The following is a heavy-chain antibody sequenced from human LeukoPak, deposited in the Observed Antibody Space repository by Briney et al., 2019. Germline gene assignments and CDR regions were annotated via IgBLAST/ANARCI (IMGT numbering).Heavy chain of an antibody. D-gene: IGHD3-10*01. CDR1: GFTLSSYC. V-gene: IGHV3-23*01. Sequence: GGSLRLSRAASGFTLSSYCNNWVRQAPGQGLGWGLGSSGDADRTYYPDSVKGRFTHYKNHSKHTPDLRMNKLGAEDTAVYYCGRTWFRGAFAYWGQGTLVTVSS. CDR2: SSGDADRT. J-gene: IGHJ4*02. CDR3: GRTWFRGAFAY.